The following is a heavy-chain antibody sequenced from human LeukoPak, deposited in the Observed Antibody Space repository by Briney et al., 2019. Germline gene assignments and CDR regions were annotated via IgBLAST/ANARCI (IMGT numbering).Heavy chain of an antibody. CDR2: ISSSGSTI. J-gene: IGHJ6*02. D-gene: IGHD3-10*01. CDR3: ARVYVLLWFGEYNGMDV. Sequence: GGSLRLSCAASGFTFSSYEMNWVRQAPGKGLEWVSYISSSGSTIYYADSVEGRFTISRDNAKNSLYLQMNSLRAEDTAVYYCARVYVLLWFGEYNGMDVWGQGTTVTVSS. V-gene: IGHV3-48*03. CDR1: GFTFSSYE.